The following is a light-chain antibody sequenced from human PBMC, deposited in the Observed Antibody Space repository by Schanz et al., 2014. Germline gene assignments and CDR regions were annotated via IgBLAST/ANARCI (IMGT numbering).Light chain of an antibody. CDR3: SSHTAITTAVV. V-gene: IGLV2-14*01. J-gene: IGLJ2*01. CDR1: SSDVGGYNY. Sequence: QSVLTQPPSVSGAPGQRVTISCTGTSSDVGGYNYVSWYQQHPGKAPKLMIYDVNSRPSGVSNRFSGSKSGNTASLTISGLQAEDEADYHCSSHTAITTAVVFGGGTKLTVL. CDR2: DVN.